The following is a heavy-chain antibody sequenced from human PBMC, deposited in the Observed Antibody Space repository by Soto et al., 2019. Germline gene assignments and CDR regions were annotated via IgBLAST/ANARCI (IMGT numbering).Heavy chain of an antibody. CDR1: GGSISSSSYY. V-gene: IGHV4-39*02. D-gene: IGHD1-26*01. Sequence: QLQLQASGPGLVKPSETLSLTCTVSGGSISSSSYYWVWLRQPPGQGLEWIGSIYYSVSNYYNPPLSSPVTISVNTTKNYFTMMLTSVTAAEAAEYSCASHDGHSGSLIGYWGQGTLVTVSS. CDR2: IYYSVSN. J-gene: IGHJ4*02. CDR3: ASHDGHSGSLIGY.